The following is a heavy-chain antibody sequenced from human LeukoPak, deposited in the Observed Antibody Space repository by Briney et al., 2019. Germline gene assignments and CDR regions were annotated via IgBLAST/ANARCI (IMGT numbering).Heavy chain of an antibody. V-gene: IGHV4-34*01. D-gene: IGHD3-3*01. Sequence: PSETLSLACAVYGGSFSGYYWSWIRQPPVKGLEWIGEINHSGSTNYNPSLKSRVTISVDTSKNQFSLKLSSVTAADTAVYYCARHGGSITIFGVVPRIGWFDPWGQGTLVTVSS. CDR2: INHSGST. CDR3: ARHGGSITIFGVVPRIGWFDP. J-gene: IGHJ5*02. CDR1: GGSFSGYY.